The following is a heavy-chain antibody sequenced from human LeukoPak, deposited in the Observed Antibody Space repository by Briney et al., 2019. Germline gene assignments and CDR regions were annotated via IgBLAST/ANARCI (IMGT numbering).Heavy chain of an antibody. CDR1: GYTITNFW. V-gene: IGHV5-51*01. CDR3: ARRYCSSTSCPLYYFDY. Sequence: GESLKISCKGSGYTITNFWIGWVRQIPGKGLEWTGIIHPGDSDTRYSPSFQGQVTISADKSISTAYLQWSSLKASDTAIYYCARRYCSSTSCPLYYFDYWGQGTLVTVSS. J-gene: IGHJ4*02. D-gene: IGHD2-2*01. CDR2: IHPGDSDT.